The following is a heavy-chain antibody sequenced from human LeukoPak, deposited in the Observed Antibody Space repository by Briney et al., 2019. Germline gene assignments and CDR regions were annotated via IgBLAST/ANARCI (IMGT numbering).Heavy chain of an antibody. CDR3: ASSPRREMATGNY. CDR1: GFNFVNYA. D-gene: IGHD5-24*01. Sequence: GGSLRLSCAASGFNFVNYAMHWVRQAPGKGLDWVALISYDGSFQSYADSVKGRFIISRDSSTNTVSLQMNSLRDEDTAMYYCASSPRREMATGNYWGQGTLVTVSS. J-gene: IGHJ4*02. V-gene: IGHV3-30*04. CDR2: ISYDGSFQ.